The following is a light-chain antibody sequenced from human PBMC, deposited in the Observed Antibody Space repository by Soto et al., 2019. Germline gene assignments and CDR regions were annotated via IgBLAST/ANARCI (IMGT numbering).Light chain of an antibody. CDR1: SGDIGSYNR. CDR2: EVT. Sequence: LTQPASVSGFPGQSITISCTGTSGDIGSYNRVSWYQQHPGKAPKLIIYEVTDRPSGVSNRFSGSKSGNTASLTISGLQAEDEAEYYCSSYTNINTRACVFGTGTKVTVL. J-gene: IGLJ1*01. CDR3: SSYTNINTRACV. V-gene: IGLV2-14*01.